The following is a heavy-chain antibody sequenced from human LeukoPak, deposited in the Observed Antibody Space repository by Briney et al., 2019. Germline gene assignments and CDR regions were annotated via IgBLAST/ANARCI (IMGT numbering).Heavy chain of an antibody. CDR3: ASGRDIAVAGPGGYFDY. CDR2: ISPGGDTI. CDR1: GFTFSSYS. Sequence: TGGSLRLSCAASGFTFSSYSMNWIRQAPGKGLEWVSYISPGGDTIYFADSVKGRFTISRDNAKNSLYLQMNSLTAEDTAVYYCASGRDIAVAGPGGYFDYWGQGTLVTVSS. V-gene: IGHV3-48*04. D-gene: IGHD6-19*01. J-gene: IGHJ4*02.